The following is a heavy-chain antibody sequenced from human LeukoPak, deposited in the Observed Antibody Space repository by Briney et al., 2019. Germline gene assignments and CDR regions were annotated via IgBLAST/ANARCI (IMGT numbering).Heavy chain of an antibody. V-gene: IGHV4-61*01. J-gene: IGHJ6*03. CDR2: IYYSGST. CDR3: ARDWGVSARPGYMDV. D-gene: IGHD6-6*01. CDR1: GYSISSGYY. Sequence: SETLSLTCTVSGYSISSGYYWSWIRQPPGKGLEWIGYIYYSGSTKYNPSLKSRVTISVDTSKNQFSLRLSSVTAADTAVYYCARDWGVSARPGYMDVWGKGTTVTVSS.